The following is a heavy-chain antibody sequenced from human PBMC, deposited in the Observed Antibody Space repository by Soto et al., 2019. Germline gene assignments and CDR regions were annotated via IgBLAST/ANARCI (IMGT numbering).Heavy chain of an antibody. CDR1: GGSITDYS. V-gene: IGHV4-4*07. CDR2: IFSSGST. J-gene: IGHJ5*02. Sequence: SETLSLTCTVSGGSITDYSWVWIRQPAGKGLEWIGRIFSSGSTNYNPSLKGRITMSLDTSENKFSLKLNSATATDTAVYFCARDQGVVVTADNWFDPWGQGILVTVSS. CDR3: ARDQGVVVTADNWFDP. D-gene: IGHD2-21*02.